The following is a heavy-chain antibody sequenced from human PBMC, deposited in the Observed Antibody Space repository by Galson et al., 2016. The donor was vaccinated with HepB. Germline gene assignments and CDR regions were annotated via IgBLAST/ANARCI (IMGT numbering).Heavy chain of an antibody. CDR1: GYTFTSYG. CDR3: ARIQKSHYDFWSGYFYFYGMDV. Sequence: SVKVSCKASGYTFTSYGISWVRQAPGQGLEWMGWISAYIGNTNYAQKLQGRVTMTTDTSPSTAYMEPRSLRSDDPAVYYCARIQKSHYDFWSGYFYFYGMDVWGQGTTVTVSS. V-gene: IGHV1-18*01. CDR2: ISAYIGNT. D-gene: IGHD3-3*01. J-gene: IGHJ6*02.